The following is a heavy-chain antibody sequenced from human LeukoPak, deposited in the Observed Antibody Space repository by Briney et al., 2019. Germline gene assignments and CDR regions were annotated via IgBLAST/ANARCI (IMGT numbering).Heavy chain of an antibody. CDR2: IYYSGST. CDR1: APSISSYY. J-gene: IGHJ3*02. V-gene: IGHV4-59*01. Sequence: SESLSLTCTVAAPSISSYYWSCVRPPAGEGRGWGGYIYYSGSTTYNPSLKGRVTIAEDTSKNQFSLKRSSVTAADTAVYYGAKDRGFGGYSFDIWGQGTMVTVSS. CDR3: AKDRGFGGYSFDI. D-gene: IGHD3-10*01.